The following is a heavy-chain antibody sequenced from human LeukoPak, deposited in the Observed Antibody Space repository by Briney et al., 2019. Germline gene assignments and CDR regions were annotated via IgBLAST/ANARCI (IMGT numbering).Heavy chain of an antibody. Sequence: GGSLRLSCAASGSTFSSYNMNWVRQAPGKGLEWVSTITSSSSIFYTDSVKGRFSISRDNAKNSLYLQMNSLRAEDTAVYYCARIGLYPGYSSGWAHDFDYWGQGTLVTVSS. J-gene: IGHJ4*02. D-gene: IGHD6-19*01. CDR1: GSTFSSYN. V-gene: IGHV3-21*01. CDR3: ARIGLYPGYSSGWAHDFDY. CDR2: ITSSSSI.